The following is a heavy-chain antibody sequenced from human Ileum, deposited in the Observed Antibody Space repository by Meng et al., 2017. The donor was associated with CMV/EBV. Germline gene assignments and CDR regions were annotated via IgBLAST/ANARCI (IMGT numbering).Heavy chain of an antibody. CDR1: GFTFSSYS. CDR3: ATRAPKSESYLYFDY. J-gene: IGHJ4*02. D-gene: IGHD1-26*01. CDR2: ISSSSRTI. Sequence: GESLKISCAASGFTFSSYSMNWVRQAPGKGLEWVSYISSSSRTIYYADSVKGRFTISRDNAKNSLYLQINSLRAEDTAVYYCATRAPKSESYLYFDYWGQGTLVTVSS. V-gene: IGHV3-48*04.